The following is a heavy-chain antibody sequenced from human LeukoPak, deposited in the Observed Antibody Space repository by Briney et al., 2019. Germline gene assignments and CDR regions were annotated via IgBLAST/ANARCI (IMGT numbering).Heavy chain of an antibody. V-gene: IGHV1-8*01. CDR2: MNPNSGNT. J-gene: IGHJ3*02. CDR1: GYTFTSYD. Sequence: GASVKVSCKASGYTFTSYDINWVRQATRQGLEWMGWMNPNSGNTGYAQKFQGRVTMTRNTSISTAYMELSSLRSEDTAVYYCARSPGSYFPVDIWGQGTMVTVSS. D-gene: IGHD1-26*01. CDR3: ARSPGSYFPVDI.